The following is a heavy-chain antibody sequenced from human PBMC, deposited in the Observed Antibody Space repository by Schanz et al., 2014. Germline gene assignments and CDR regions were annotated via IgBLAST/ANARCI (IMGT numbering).Heavy chain of an antibody. D-gene: IGHD2-15*01. CDR1: GFTFSDAW. CDR3: ARAWYGGNRVGFLGMDV. Sequence: EVQLVESGGGLVKPGGSLRLSCAASGFTFSDAWMTWVRQAPGKGLEWVSLIYRNGNTYYTDSVKGRFTISRDNSKNTLFLQMNTLRAEDTAVYYCARAWYGGNRVGFLGMDVWGQGTTVTVSS. CDR2: IYRNGNT. J-gene: IGHJ6*02. V-gene: IGHV3-66*01.